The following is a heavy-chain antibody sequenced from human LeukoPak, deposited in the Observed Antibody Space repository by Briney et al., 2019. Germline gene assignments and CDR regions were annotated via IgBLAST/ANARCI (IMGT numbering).Heavy chain of an antibody. V-gene: IGHV4-39*01. CDR2: IHYGGST. CDR3: ARAHLGGIVVAFTPHAFDI. CDR1: GGSIRNGDFY. Sequence: SETLSLTCTVSGGSIRNGDFYWSWIRQSPGKGLEWIGSIHYGGSTYSNPSLKSRVTISVDTSKNQFSLKLSSVTAADTAVYYCARAHLGGIVVAFTPHAFDIWGQGTMVTVSS. J-gene: IGHJ3*02. D-gene: IGHD3-22*01.